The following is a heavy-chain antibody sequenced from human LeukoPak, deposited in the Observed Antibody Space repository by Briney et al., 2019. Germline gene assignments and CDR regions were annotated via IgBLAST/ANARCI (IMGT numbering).Heavy chain of an antibody. CDR2: ISSSSSYI. J-gene: IGHJ4*02. V-gene: IGHV3-21*01. CDR1: GFTFSSYS. Sequence: GGSLRLSCAASGFTFSSYSMNWVRQAPGKGLEWVSSISSSSSYIYYTDSVKGRFTISRDNAKNSLYLQMNSLRAEDTAVYYCAGVEMEVGGYWGQETLVTVSS. D-gene: IGHD5-24*01. CDR3: AGVEMEVGGY.